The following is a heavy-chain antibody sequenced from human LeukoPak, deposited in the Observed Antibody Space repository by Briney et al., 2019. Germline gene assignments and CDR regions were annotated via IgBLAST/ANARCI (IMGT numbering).Heavy chain of an antibody. CDR3: ARSSGWSYYYYYYMDV. D-gene: IGHD3-22*01. CDR1: GGSISSGSYY. J-gene: IGHJ6*03. V-gene: IGHV4-61*02. CDR2: IYTSGST. Sequence: SETLSLTCTVSGGSISSGSYYSSWIRQPAGKGLEWIGRIYTSGSTNYNPSLKSRVTISVDTSKNQFSLKLSFVTAADTAVYYCARSSGWSYYYYYYMDVWGKGTTVTVSS.